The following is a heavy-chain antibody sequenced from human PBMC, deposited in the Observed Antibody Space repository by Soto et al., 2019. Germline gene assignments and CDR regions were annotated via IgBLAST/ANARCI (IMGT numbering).Heavy chain of an antibody. CDR3: ARVPREGYSYGALDY. CDR1: GFTFSSYA. CDR2: ISYDGSNK. Sequence: QVQLVESGGGVVQPGRSLRLSCAASGFTFSSYAMHWVRQVPGKGLEWVAVISYDGSNKYYADSVKGRFTISRDNSKNTLYLQMNSLRAEDTAVYYCARVPREGYSYGALDYWGQGTLVTVSS. V-gene: IGHV3-30-3*01. J-gene: IGHJ4*02. D-gene: IGHD5-18*01.